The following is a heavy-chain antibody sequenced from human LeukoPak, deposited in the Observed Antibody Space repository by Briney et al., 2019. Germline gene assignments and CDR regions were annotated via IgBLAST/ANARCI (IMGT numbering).Heavy chain of an antibody. Sequence: GGSLRLSCAASGFTFSSYAMSWVRQAPGKGLEWVSAISGSGGSTYYADSVKGRFTISRDNSKNTLYLQMNSLRAEDTAVYYCAKDMSYGDYGTWDYWGQGTLVTVSS. CDR1: GFTFSSYA. V-gene: IGHV3-23*01. J-gene: IGHJ4*02. D-gene: IGHD4-17*01. CDR2: ISGSGGST. CDR3: AKDMSYGDYGTWDY.